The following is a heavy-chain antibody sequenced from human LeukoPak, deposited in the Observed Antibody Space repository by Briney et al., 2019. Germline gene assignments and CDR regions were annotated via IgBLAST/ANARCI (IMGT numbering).Heavy chain of an antibody. CDR1: GFTFSSYA. J-gene: IGHJ3*02. CDR2: ISGRGGSK. CDR3: AKSAACSSTSCAMGDAFDI. D-gene: IGHD2-2*01. Sequence: GGSLRLSYAASGFTFSSYAMSWVRQAPGKGLEWVSAISGRGGSKYYVESVKGRFTISRDNSKNTLYLQMNSLRAEDTAVYYCAKSAACSSTSCAMGDAFDIWGQGTMVTVSS. V-gene: IGHV3-23*01.